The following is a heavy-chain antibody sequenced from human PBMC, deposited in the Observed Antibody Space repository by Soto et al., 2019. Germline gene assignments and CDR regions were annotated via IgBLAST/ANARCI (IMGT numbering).Heavy chain of an antibody. CDR3: ARPIVVAPVYYAIDV. V-gene: IGHV4-59*01. Sequence: SETLSLTCTVSGGSLDSYYWNWIRQSPEKGLEWIAYIYYRGATNYNPSFRSRATISLDTSKNQFSLNLRSVTAADTAVYYCARPIVVAPVYYAIDVWGQGTTVTVSS. CDR1: GGSLDSYY. D-gene: IGHD3-22*01. CDR2: IYYRGAT. J-gene: IGHJ6*02.